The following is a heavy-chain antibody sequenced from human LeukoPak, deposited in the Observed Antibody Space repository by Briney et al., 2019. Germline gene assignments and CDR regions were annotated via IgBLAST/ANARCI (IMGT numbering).Heavy chain of an antibody. D-gene: IGHD6-13*01. CDR2: ISSSGGYT. J-gene: IGHJ4*02. CDR3: AREWQLDH. CDR1: GFTFSNFY. V-gene: IGHV3-11*05. Sequence: PGGSPRPARAASGFTFSNFYITWSRQAPGKGLEWISYISSSGGYTNYAHSVKGRFTISRDNAKNSLYLQMNSLRAEDTAVYYCAREWQLDHWGQGTLVTVSS.